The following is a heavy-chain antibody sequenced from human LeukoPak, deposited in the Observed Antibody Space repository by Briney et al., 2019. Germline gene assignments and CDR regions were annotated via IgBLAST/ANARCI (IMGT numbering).Heavy chain of an antibody. Sequence: SETLSLTCTVSGGYIISRSNYWGWIRQPPGKGLEWIGSVYYSGNTYYNPSLKTRATISIDTPTSKNQFSLTLSSVTAADTAVYYCARHHAEILVPNDWGQGTLVTFSS. D-gene: IGHD1-1*01. CDR1: GGYIISRSNY. CDR3: ARHHAEILVPND. CDR2: VYYSGNT. V-gene: IGHV4-39*01. J-gene: IGHJ4*02.